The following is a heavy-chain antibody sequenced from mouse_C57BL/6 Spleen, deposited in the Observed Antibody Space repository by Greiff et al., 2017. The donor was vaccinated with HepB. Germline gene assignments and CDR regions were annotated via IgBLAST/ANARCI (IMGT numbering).Heavy chain of an antibody. Sequence: EVQLQQSGPELVKPGASVKISCKASGYSFTGYYMNWVKQSPEKSLEWIGEINPSTGGTTYNQKFKAKATLTVDKSSSTAYMQLKSLTSEDSAVYYCARRGSSPYWYFDVWGTGTTVTVSS. CDR1: GYSFTGYY. CDR2: INPSTGGT. D-gene: IGHD1-1*01. J-gene: IGHJ1*03. CDR3: ARRGSSPYWYFDV. V-gene: IGHV1-42*01.